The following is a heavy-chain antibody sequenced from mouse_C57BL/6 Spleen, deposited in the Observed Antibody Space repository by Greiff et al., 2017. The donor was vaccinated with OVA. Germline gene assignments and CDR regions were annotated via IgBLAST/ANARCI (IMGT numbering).Heavy chain of an antibody. J-gene: IGHJ3*01. CDR3: ARDYYGSSYGFAY. V-gene: IGHV1-55*01. Sequence: QVQLQQPGAELVKPGASVKMSCKASGYTFTSYWITWVKQRPGQGLEWIGDIYPGSGSTNYNEKFKSKATLTVDTSSSTAYMQLSSLTSEVSAVYYCARDYYGSSYGFAYWGQGTLVTVSA. CDR1: GYTFTSYW. CDR2: IYPGSGST. D-gene: IGHD1-1*01.